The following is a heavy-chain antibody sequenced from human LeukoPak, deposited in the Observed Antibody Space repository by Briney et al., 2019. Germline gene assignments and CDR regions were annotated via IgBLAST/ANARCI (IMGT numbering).Heavy chain of an antibody. D-gene: IGHD6-19*01. CDR3: AKVRWDNSGWYYLDS. J-gene: IGHJ4*02. CDR1: RFTFSSYS. CDR2: ISSSSSYI. V-gene: IGHV3-21*01. Sequence: GGSLRLSCAASRFTFSSYSMNWVRQAPGKGLEWVSSISSSSSYIYYADSVKGRFTISRDNSKSTLLLQMNSLRAEDTAVYYCAKVRWDNSGWYYLDSWGQGTLVTVSS.